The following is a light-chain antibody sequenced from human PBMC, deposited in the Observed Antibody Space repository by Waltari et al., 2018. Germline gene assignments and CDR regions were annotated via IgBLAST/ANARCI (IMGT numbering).Light chain of an antibody. Sequence: HSVLTQPPSVYAAPAQKVTIPSPGSSSHIGNYYVSWYYQLPGAAPKLLIYDNNARPSGIPDRISASKSGTSATLGITVLQIGDEADYYCATWDNNLKDVVFGGGTKLTVL. V-gene: IGLV1-51*01. CDR1: SSHIGNYY. CDR3: ATWDNNLKDVV. J-gene: IGLJ2*01. CDR2: DNN.